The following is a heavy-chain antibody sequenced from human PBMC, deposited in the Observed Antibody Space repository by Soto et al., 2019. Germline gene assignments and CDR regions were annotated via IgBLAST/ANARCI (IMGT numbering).Heavy chain of an antibody. Sequence: QITLKESGPTLVRPTQTLTLTCAFSGFSLSTSGVGVGWTRQPPGKALEWLAVLYSDDSKHYSPSLRSRLTITKDTSKNQVVLTMTNMDPMDTGTYYCAHKGPEDWPLDYWGQGTLVTVSS. D-gene: IGHD3-9*01. CDR2: LYSDDSK. V-gene: IGHV2-5*02. J-gene: IGHJ4*02. CDR3: AHKGPEDWPLDY. CDR1: GFSLSTSGVG.